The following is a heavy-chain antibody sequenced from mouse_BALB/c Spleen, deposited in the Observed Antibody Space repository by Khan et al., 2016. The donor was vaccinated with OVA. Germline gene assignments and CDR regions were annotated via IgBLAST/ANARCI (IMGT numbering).Heavy chain of an antibody. V-gene: IGHV5-6-5*01. CDR1: GFTFSSYA. CDR2: ISSGGST. D-gene: IGHD2-14*01. J-gene: IGHJ2*01. CDR3: AREAYKYDEYYFDY. Sequence: EVELVESGGGSVKPGGSLKLSCAVSGFTFSSYAMSWVRQTPEKRLEWVASISSGGSTYYSDSVKGGFTIFRDNARNSLYLQMISMRSEDMAMYYCAREAYKYDEYYFDYWGQGTTLTVSS.